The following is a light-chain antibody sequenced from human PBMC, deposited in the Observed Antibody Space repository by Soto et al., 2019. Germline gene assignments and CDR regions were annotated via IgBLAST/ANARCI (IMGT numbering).Light chain of an antibody. V-gene: IGLV2-14*03. CDR1: SSDVGGYNY. CDR2: DVN. CDR3: SSYISTNNRLV. J-gene: IGLJ2*01. Sequence: QSALTQPASVSGSPGQSITISCTGTSSDVGGYNYVSWYQHHPDKAPKLMIYDVNNRPSGVSHRFSGSKSGNTASLTISGLQGGVEAAWYCSSYISTNNRLVFGGGTKLPVL.